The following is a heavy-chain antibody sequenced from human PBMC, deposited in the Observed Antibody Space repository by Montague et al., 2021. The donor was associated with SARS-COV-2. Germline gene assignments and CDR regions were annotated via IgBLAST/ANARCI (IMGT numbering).Heavy chain of an antibody. D-gene: IGHD5-24*01. CDR2: IYYRGST. V-gene: IGHV4-61*01. J-gene: IGHJ5*02. CDR1: GDSMTGDSMSRYY. Sequence: SETLSLTCTVSGDSMTGDSMSRYYWSWIRQTPGKGLEWIGYIYYRGSTNYNPSLKTRVTISVDTSKNQFSLKLSSVTAADTAVYYCAREDRWNWFDPWGQGTLVIVSS. CDR3: AREDRWNWFDP.